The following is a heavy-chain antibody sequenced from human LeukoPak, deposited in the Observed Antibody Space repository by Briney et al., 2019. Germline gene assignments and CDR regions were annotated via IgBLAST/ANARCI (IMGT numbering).Heavy chain of an antibody. Sequence: SETLSLTCTVSGGSISSGDYYWSWIRQPPGKGLEWIGYIYYSGSTYYNPSLKSRVTISVDTSKNQFSLKLSSVTAADTAVYYCAREVGWANLPGAFDIWGQGTMVTVSS. CDR3: AREVGWANLPGAFDI. J-gene: IGHJ3*02. D-gene: IGHD2-2*01. V-gene: IGHV4-30-4*08. CDR2: IYYSGST. CDR1: GGSISSGDYY.